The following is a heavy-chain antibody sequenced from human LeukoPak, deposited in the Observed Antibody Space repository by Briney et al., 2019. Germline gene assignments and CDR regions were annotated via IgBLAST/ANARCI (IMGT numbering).Heavy chain of an antibody. CDR2: ISGSGGST. CDR1: GFTFSSYA. D-gene: IGHD2-15*01. J-gene: IGHJ4*02. Sequence: HTGGSLRLSCAASGFTFSSYAMSWVRQAPGKGLEWVSAISGSGGSTYYADSVKGRFTISRDNSKNTLYLQMNSLRAEDTAVYYCAKGISTGPVVAANFDCWGQGTLVTVSS. V-gene: IGHV3-23*01. CDR3: AKGISTGPVVAANFDC.